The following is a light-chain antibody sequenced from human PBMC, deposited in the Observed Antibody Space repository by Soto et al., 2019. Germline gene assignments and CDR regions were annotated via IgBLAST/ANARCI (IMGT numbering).Light chain of an antibody. J-gene: IGLJ3*02. CDR2: EVS. CDR3: SSYTSSSTWL. V-gene: IGLV2-14*03. CDR1: SSDVGAYNY. Sequence: QSALTQPASVSGSPGQSITISCNGTSSDVGAYNYVSWYKQHPGKAPKLMIYEVSNRPSGVSNRFSGSKSANTASLTISGLQAGDEVDYYCSSYTSSSTWLFGGGTKLTVL.